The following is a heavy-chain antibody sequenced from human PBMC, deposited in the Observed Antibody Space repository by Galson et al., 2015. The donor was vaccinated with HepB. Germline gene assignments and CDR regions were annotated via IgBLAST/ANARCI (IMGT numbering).Heavy chain of an antibody. D-gene: IGHD6-13*01. CDR1: GFTFSSYG. Sequence: SLRLSCAASGFTFSSYGMHWVRQAPGKGLEWVAVIWYDGSNKYYADSVKGRFTISRDNSKNTLYLQMNSLRAEDTAVYYCARAGAAAAGTDYYGMDVWGQGTTVTVSS. CDR3: ARAGAAAAGTDYYGMDV. CDR2: IWYDGSNK. J-gene: IGHJ6*02. V-gene: IGHV3-33*01.